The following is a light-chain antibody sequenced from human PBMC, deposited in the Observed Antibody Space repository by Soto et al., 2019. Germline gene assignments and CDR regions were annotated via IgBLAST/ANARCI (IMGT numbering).Light chain of an antibody. CDR3: QKYNSAPLT. CDR2: AAS. V-gene: IGKV1-27*01. CDR1: QSVSSY. J-gene: IGKJ4*01. Sequence: TQSPATLSLSPGERATLSCRASQSVSSYLAWYQQKPGKVPKLLIYAASTLQSGVPSRFSGSGSGTDFTLTISSLQPEDVATYYCQKYNSAPLTFGGGTKVEIK.